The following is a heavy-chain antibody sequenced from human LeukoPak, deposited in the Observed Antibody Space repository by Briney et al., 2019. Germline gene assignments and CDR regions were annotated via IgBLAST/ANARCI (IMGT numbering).Heavy chain of an antibody. J-gene: IGHJ4*02. Sequence: SVKVSCKASGGTFSSYAISWVRQAPGQGLEWMGGIIPIFGTANYAQKFQGRVTITADESTSTAYMELSSLRSEDTAVYYCARARYYYDGSGYYLGDFDYWGQGTLVTVSS. CDR1: GGTFSSYA. D-gene: IGHD3-22*01. V-gene: IGHV1-69*13. CDR3: ARARYYYDGSGYYLGDFDY. CDR2: IIPIFGTA.